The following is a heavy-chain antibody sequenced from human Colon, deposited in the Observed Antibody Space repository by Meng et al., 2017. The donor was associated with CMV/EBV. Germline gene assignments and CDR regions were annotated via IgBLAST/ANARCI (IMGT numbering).Heavy chain of an antibody. Sequence: GESLKISCAASGFSFSNYVMSWVRQAPGKGLLWVSRINPDGSSTSYADSVKGRFTISRDNAKNTVFLQMNSLRAEDTAVYYCALRLRNSDGMDVWGQGTTVTVSS. CDR2: INPDGSST. J-gene: IGHJ6*02. CDR1: GFSFSNYV. CDR3: ALRLRNSDGMDV. V-gene: IGHV3-74*01. D-gene: IGHD3-16*01.